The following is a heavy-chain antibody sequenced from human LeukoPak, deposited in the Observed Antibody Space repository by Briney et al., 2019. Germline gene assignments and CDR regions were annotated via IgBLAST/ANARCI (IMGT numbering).Heavy chain of an antibody. V-gene: IGHV4-59*11. CDR3: ASTYDSGRGAFDI. CDR1: GGSISSHY. CDR2: IYYSGST. D-gene: IGHD3-10*01. Sequence: PSETLSLTCTVSGGSISSHYWSWIRQPPGKGLEWIGYIYYSGSTNYNPSLKSRVTISVDTSKNQFSLKLSSVTAADTAVYYCASTYDSGRGAFDIWGQGTMVTVS. J-gene: IGHJ3*02.